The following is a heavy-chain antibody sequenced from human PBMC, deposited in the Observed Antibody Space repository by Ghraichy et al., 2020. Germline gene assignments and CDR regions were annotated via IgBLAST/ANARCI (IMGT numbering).Heavy chain of an antibody. Sequence: SETLSLTCAVYGGSFSGYYWSWIRQPPGKGLEWIGEINHSGSTNYNPSLKSRVTISVDTSKNQFSLKLSSVTAADTAVYYCARSRAGGFGELSRSFDYWGQGTLVTVSS. CDR2: INHSGST. CDR1: GGSFSGYY. J-gene: IGHJ4*02. D-gene: IGHD3-10*01. CDR3: ARSRAGGFGELSRSFDY. V-gene: IGHV4-34*01.